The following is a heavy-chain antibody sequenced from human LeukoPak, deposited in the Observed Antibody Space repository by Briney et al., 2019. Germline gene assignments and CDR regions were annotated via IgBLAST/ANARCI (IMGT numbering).Heavy chain of an antibody. D-gene: IGHD1-26*01. Sequence: GGSLRLSCAASGFTFSSYWMHWVRQAPGKGLVWVSRVNSDGSSTNYADSVKGRFTISRDNAKNTLYLQMNSLKAEDTAVYYCARGRRTLIVGATRNAFDVWGQGTIVTVSS. CDR3: ARGRRTLIVGATRNAFDV. V-gene: IGHV3-74*01. CDR2: VNSDGSST. CDR1: GFTFSSYW. J-gene: IGHJ3*01.